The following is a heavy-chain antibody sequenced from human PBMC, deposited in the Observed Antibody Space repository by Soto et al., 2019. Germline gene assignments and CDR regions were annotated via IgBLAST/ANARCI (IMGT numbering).Heavy chain of an antibody. V-gene: IGHV3-33*01. CDR2: IWYDGSNQ. J-gene: IGHJ3*02. Sequence: QVHLVESGGGVVQPGRSLRLSCLASGFSFSSSGMHWIRQPPGKGLEWLALIWYDGSNQISLDSVKDRFTISRDNSKNTLYLQMNSLTVEDTAVYFCASITGTNAFDIWGQGTMVTVSS. D-gene: IGHD3-10*01. CDR3: ASITGTNAFDI. CDR1: GFSFSSSG.